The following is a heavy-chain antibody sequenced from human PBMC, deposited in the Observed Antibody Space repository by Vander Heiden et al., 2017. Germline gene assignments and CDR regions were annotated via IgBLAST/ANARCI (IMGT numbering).Heavy chain of an antibody. Sequence: EVQLVESGGGLVQPGGSLKLPCAASGFTFSGSAMHWVRQASGKGLEWVGRIRSKANSYATAYAAAVKGRFTISRDDSKNTAYLQMNSLKTEDTAVYYCTRGYCSGGSCYNNWFDPWGQGTLVTVSS. CDR2: IRSKANSYAT. CDR1: GFTFSGSA. V-gene: IGHV3-73*02. J-gene: IGHJ5*02. CDR3: TRGYCSGGSCYNNWFDP. D-gene: IGHD2-15*01.